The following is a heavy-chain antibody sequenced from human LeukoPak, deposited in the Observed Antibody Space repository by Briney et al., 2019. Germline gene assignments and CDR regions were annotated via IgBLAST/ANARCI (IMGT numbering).Heavy chain of an antibody. D-gene: IGHD6-19*01. V-gene: IGHV4-34*01. J-gene: IGHJ4*02. Sequence: SETLSLTCAVYGGSFSGYYWSWIRQPPGKGLEWIGEIYHSGSTNYNPSLKSRVTISVDKSKNQFSLKLSSVTAADTAVYYCARLAVAGTDYWGQGTLVTVSS. CDR2: IYHSGST. CDR3: ARLAVAGTDY. CDR1: GGSFSGYY.